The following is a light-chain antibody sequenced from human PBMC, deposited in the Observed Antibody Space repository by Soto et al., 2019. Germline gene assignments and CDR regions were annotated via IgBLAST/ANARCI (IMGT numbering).Light chain of an antibody. CDR2: DAY. Sequence: EIVLTQSPVTLSLSPGERAALSCRASHSVSSNSSSWYQQPPGPAPRLLIYDAYSTATSTPNISSGSGSGTDITPTISLLEPEYSALYCCQRQYSSSITFGQGTRLEIK. CDR1: HSVSSNS. J-gene: IGKJ5*01. CDR3: QRQYSSSIT. V-gene: IGKV3D-20*02.